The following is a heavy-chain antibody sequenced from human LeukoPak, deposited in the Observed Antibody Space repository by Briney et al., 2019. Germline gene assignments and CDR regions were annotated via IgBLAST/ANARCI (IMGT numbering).Heavy chain of an antibody. J-gene: IGHJ5*02. D-gene: IGHD3-16*01. CDR2: IYYSGST. Sequence: SETLSLTSTVSGGSISGYYWSWIRQPPGKGLEWIGYIYYSGSTNYNPSLKSRVTISVDTSKNQFSLKLSSVTAADTAVYYCARPVLGFYHCFDPWGQGTLVTVSS. V-gene: IGHV4-59*12. CDR1: GGSISGYY. CDR3: ARPVLGFYHCFDP.